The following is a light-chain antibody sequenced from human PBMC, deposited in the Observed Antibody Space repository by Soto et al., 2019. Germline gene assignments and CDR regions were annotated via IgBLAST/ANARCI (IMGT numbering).Light chain of an antibody. CDR2: DVS. CDR3: CSYAGRYTVL. J-gene: IGLJ2*01. Sequence: QSALAQPRSVSGSPGQSVTISCTGTTSNIGTYDYVPWYQQHPGKVPKLMIYDVSQRPSGVPDRFSGSKSGNTASLTISGLQTEDEADYYCCSYAGRYTVLFGGGTKVTVL. V-gene: IGLV2-11*01. CDR1: TSNIGTYDY.